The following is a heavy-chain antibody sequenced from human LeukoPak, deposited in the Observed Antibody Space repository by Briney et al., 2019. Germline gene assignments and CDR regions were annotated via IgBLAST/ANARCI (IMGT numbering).Heavy chain of an antibody. CDR2: IIPIFGTA. Sequence: EASVKVSCKASGGTFSSYAISWVRQAPGQGLEWMGGIIPIFGTANYAQKFQGRVTITADESTSTAYMELSSLRSEDTAVYYCARRLSSGSIEFPFDPWGQGTLVTVSS. CDR1: GGTFSSYA. V-gene: IGHV1-69*13. D-gene: IGHD1-26*01. J-gene: IGHJ5*02. CDR3: ARRLSSGSIEFPFDP.